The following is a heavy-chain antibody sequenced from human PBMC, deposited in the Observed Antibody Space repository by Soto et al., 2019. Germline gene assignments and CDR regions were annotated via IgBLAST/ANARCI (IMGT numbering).Heavy chain of an antibody. CDR1: VCTFSSYG. J-gene: IGHJ6*01. CDR2: ISYDGSNK. CDR3: AKDFGGYCSSTSCYESPTYYYYGMEV. Sequence: PVGSLRLSCAASVCTFSSYGMHCVRESPGKWLEWVAVISYDGSNKYYADSVKGRFTISRDNSKNTLYLQMNSLRAEDTAVYYCAKDFGGYCSSTSCYESPTYYYYGMEVLGQGTTVTVS. V-gene: IGHV3-30*18. D-gene: IGHD2-2*01.